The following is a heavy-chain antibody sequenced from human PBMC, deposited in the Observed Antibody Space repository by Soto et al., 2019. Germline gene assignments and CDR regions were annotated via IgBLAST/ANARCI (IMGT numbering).Heavy chain of an antibody. D-gene: IGHD6-13*01. Sequence: QITLKESGPTLLGPKQTLPLTGTSSGFPLSPSGLAVGGIRRPPGRALEWLALIYWNDDKRYSPSLKSRLTITKDTSKNQVVLTMTNMDPVDTATYYCAHRQEGSSWYKFDYWGQGTLVTVSS. CDR3: AHRQEGSSWYKFDY. V-gene: IGHV2-5*01. CDR2: IYWNDDK. CDR1: GFPLSPSGLA. J-gene: IGHJ4*02.